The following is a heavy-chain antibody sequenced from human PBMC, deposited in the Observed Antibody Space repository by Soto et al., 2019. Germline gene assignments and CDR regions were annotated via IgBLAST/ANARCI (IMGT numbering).Heavy chain of an antibody. Sequence: ASLKVSCKASGYTFTSYGNSWVRQAPGQGLEWMGWISAYNGNTNYAQKLQGRVTMTTDTSTSTAYMELRSLRSDDTAVYYCAKDGGDGDKIYRPYYYYYMDVWGKGTTVTVSS. J-gene: IGHJ6*03. CDR1: GYTFTSYG. D-gene: IGHD4-17*01. V-gene: IGHV1-18*01. CDR2: ISAYNGNT. CDR3: AKDGGDGDKIYRPYYYYYMDV.